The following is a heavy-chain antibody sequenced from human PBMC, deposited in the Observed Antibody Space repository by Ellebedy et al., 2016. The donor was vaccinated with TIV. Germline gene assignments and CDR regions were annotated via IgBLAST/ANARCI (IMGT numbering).Heavy chain of an antibody. D-gene: IGHD6-25*01. J-gene: IGHJ6*02. V-gene: IGHV3-74*01. CDR3: ASPTAAAHSYGMDL. CDR2: VNSYGTNT. Sequence: GESLKISCAASGFTFRAYSMHWVRQAPGKGLACVPRVNSYGTNTNYADSVKGRFTISRDNAKNTLYLQMNSLRAEDTAVYYCASPTAAAHSYGMDLWGQGTTVTVSS. CDR1: GFTFRAYS.